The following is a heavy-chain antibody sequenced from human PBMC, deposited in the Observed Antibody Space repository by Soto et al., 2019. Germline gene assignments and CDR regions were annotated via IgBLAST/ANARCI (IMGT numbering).Heavy chain of an antibody. CDR3: AKDLSGYCSSTSCPRYIDY. CDR1: GFTFSNYA. Sequence: GGSLRLSCEASGFTFSNYAMAWVRQTPGEGPEWVSTIGGGDDIFYAESVQGRFIISRDDSRSTMYLQMDNLRVEDTAVYYCAKDLSGYCSSTSCPRYIDYWGQGTLVTVSS. J-gene: IGHJ4*02. D-gene: IGHD2-2*01. V-gene: IGHV3-23*01. CDR2: IGGGDDI.